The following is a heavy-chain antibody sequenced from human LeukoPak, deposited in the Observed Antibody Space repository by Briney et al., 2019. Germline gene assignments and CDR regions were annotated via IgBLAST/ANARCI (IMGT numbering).Heavy chain of an antibody. Sequence: GGSLRLSCAAFGFTFSSYAMSWVRQAPGKGLEWVSAISGSGGSTYYADSVKGRFTISRDNSKNTLYLQMNSLRAEDTAVYYCAKAWYNWNDAAFDYWGQGTLVTVSS. D-gene: IGHD1-1*01. V-gene: IGHV3-23*01. CDR1: GFTFSSYA. CDR2: ISGSGGST. J-gene: IGHJ4*02. CDR3: AKAWYNWNDAAFDY.